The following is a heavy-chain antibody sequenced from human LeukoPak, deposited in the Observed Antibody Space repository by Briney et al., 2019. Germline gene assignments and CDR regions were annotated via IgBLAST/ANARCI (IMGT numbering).Heavy chain of an antibody. V-gene: IGHV3-23*01. CDR3: AKSRSPGYSMGYDPDY. J-gene: IGHJ4*02. CDR2: ISGSGGGT. D-gene: IGHD5-18*01. Sequence: GGSLRLSCGASGFTFSTYGMNWVRQAPGKGLEWVSAISGSGGGTSYTHSVKGRFTISRDNSKNTLFLQMNGLRAEDTATYYCAKSRSPGYSMGYDPDYWGQGTLVIVST. CDR1: GFTFSTYG.